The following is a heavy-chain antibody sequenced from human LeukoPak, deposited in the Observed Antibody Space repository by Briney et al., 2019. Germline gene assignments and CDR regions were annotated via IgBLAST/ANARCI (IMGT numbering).Heavy chain of an antibody. Sequence: GGSLRLSCAASGFTLSSYAMSWVRQAPGKGLEWVSAISGSGGSTYYADSVKGRFTISRDNSKNTLYLQMNSLRAEDTAVYYCASPALFGVTTGWFDPWGQGTLVTVSS. V-gene: IGHV3-23*01. CDR2: ISGSGGST. J-gene: IGHJ5*02. CDR3: ASPALFGVTTGWFDP. D-gene: IGHD4-17*01. CDR1: GFTLSSYA.